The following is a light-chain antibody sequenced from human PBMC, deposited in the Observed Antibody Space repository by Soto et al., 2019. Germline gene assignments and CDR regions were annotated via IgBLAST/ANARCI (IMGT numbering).Light chain of an antibody. J-gene: IGKJ1*01. CDR2: SSS. Sequence: DIHVTQSPSSLSASVGDRVTLTCRTSQHVATYLNWYQQKSGRAPTLLIYSSSGLQPGVSPRFSGSGSGTDFTLTISSLQSEDFATYLCKQTYSVPPTFGQGTTVDFK. V-gene: IGKV1-39*01. CDR1: QHVATY. CDR3: KQTYSVPPT.